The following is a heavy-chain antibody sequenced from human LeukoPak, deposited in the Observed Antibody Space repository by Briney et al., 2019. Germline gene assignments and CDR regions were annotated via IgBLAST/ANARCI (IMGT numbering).Heavy chain of an antibody. CDR1: GGSISGSSYY. J-gene: IGHJ4*02. V-gene: IGHV4-39*07. CDR2: IYYSGST. Sequence: SETLSLTCTVSGGSISGSSYYWGWIRQPPGKGLEWIGSIYYSGSTYYNPSLKSRVTISVDTSKNQFSLKVSSVTAADTGVYYCASKSTDHGELRFDYWGQGTLVTVSS. D-gene: IGHD4-17*01. CDR3: ASKSTDHGELRFDY.